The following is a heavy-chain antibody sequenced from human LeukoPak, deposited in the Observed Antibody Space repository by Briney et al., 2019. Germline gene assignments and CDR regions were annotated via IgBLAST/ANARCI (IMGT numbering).Heavy chain of an antibody. CDR1: GFTVSRNY. V-gene: IGHV3-53*05. CDR3: ARERLWFGELPDAFDI. Sequence: PGGSLRLSCAVSGFTVSRNYMSWVRQAPGKGLEWVSVIYSGGSTDYADSVKGRFTISRDNSKNTLYLQMNSLRAEDTAVYYCARERLWFGELPDAFDIWGQGTMVTVSS. D-gene: IGHD3-10*01. J-gene: IGHJ3*02. CDR2: IYSGGST.